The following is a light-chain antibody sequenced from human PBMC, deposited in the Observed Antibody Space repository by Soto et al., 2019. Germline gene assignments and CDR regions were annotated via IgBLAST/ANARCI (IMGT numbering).Light chain of an antibody. J-gene: IGLJ3*02. CDR3: AAWDDSLNGWV. CDR2: SNT. V-gene: IGLV1-44*01. Sequence: QSVLTQPPAAAWTPGQRVTISCSGGSANSGRNTVNWYQQLPGTAPKLLIYSNTQRPSGVPDRFSGSKSGTSASLAISGLQSEDEADYYCAAWDDSLNGWVFGGGTKVTVL. CDR1: SANSGRNT.